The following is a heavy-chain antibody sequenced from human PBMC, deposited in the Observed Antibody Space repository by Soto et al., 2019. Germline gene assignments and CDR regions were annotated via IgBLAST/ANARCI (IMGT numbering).Heavy chain of an antibody. V-gene: IGHV4-59*01. J-gene: IGHJ1*01. CDR3: ASGYYERIIWGIPEYFQH. CDR2: IVYTGGT. Sequence: PSEPLSVTCTVSGGSISSYYGSWIRQPPGKGLEWIGDIVYTGGTNYNPSLKSRVTILVDTSKNQFSLTLTSVTAADTAVYYCASGYYERIIWGIPEYFQHWSQGTLVNVSS. CDR1: GGSISSYY. D-gene: IGHD1-26*01.